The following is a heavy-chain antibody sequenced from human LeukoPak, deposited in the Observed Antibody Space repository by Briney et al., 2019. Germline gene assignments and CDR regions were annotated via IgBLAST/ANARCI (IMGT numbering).Heavy chain of an antibody. CDR2: INQDGSEK. CDR1: GFTFNTYW. V-gene: IGHV3-7*05. CDR3: TTFYTRLTDY. J-gene: IGHJ4*02. Sequence: GGSLRLSCAASGFTFNTYWINWVRRAPGKGLEWLASINQDGSEKYYVDSVKGRFTISRDNAKNSLYLQMNSLRAEDTAVYYCTTFYTRLTDYWGQGTLVTVSS. D-gene: IGHD2/OR15-2a*01.